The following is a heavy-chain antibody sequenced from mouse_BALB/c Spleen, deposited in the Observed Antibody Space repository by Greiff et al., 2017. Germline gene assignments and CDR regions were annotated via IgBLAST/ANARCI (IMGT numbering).Heavy chain of an antibody. CDR3: ARKYGNGAWFAY. CDR1: GYAFTNYL. Sequence: QVQLKQSGAELVRPGTSVKVSCKASGYAFTNYLIEWVKQRPGQGLEWIGVINPGSGGTNYNEKFKGKATLTADKSSSTAYMQLSSLTSDDSAVYFCARKYGNGAWFAYWGQGTLVTVSA. J-gene: IGHJ3*01. D-gene: IGHD2-10*02. CDR2: INPGSGGT. V-gene: IGHV1-54*01.